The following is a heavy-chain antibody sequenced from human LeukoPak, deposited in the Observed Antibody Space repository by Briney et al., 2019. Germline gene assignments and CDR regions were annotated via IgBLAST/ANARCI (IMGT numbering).Heavy chain of an antibody. V-gene: IGHV1-18*01. CDR3: ARGRGVYASSSTTFDY. CDR2: ISPYNGNR. Sequence: ASVKVSCKASGYTFTKYGITWVRQAPGQGLEWMAWISPYNGNRNYAQKLQDRVTMTTDTSTSTAYMELRSLRSDDTAVYYCARGRGVYASSSTTFDYWGQGTLVTVSS. D-gene: IGHD6-6*01. CDR1: GYTFTKYG. J-gene: IGHJ4*02.